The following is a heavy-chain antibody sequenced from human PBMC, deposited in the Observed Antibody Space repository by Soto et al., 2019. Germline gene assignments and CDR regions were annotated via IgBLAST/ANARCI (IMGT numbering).Heavy chain of an antibody. V-gene: IGHV3-7*04. CDR3: ARHTWWHFD. J-gene: IGHJ4*02. Sequence: EVQLVESGEDLVQPGGSLRLSCAASGFTFKDYSMTWMRQAPGRGPEWVANIKRDGLEKYYAESVRGRFVISRDDAKNSLYLQLNTLRVEDTAVYYCARHTWWHFDWGQGTLVTVSS. CDR2: IKRDGLEK. D-gene: IGHD2-8*02. CDR1: GFTFKDYS.